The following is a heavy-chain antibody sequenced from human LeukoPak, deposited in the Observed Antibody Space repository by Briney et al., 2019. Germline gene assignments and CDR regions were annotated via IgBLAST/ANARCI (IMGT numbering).Heavy chain of an antibody. CDR1: GYSFTSYW. V-gene: IGHV5-51*01. CDR2: IYPGDSDT. D-gene: IGHD4-17*01. J-gene: IGHJ4*02. Sequence: GESPKISCMGSGYSFTSYWICWGRQMPGKGLECVEIIYPGDSDTRYSPSFQGQVTISADKSISTAYLQWSSLKASDTAMYDCARPAFYGESYFDYWGQGTLVTVSS. CDR3: ARPAFYGESYFDY.